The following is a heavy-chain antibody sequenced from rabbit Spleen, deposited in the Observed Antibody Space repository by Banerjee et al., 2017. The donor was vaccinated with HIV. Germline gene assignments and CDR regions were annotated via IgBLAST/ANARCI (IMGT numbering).Heavy chain of an antibody. CDR3: AGDHAITSYRFNL. CDR1: GFSFGRNYD. Sequence: LVESGGGLVQPGASLTLTCTASGFSFGRNYDMCWVRQAPGKGLEWIGCIYTGNAKTYYASWARCRVTISKASSPTVTLQMTSLTAADTATYFCAGDHAITSYRFNLWGPGTLVTVS. J-gene: IGHJ4*01. D-gene: IGHD8-1*01. V-gene: IGHV1S40*01. CDR2: IYTGNAKT.